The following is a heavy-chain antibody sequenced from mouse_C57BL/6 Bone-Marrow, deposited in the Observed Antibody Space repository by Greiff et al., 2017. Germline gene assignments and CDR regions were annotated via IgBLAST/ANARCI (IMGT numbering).Heavy chain of an antibody. Sequence: QVTLKVSGPGILQPSQTLSMTCSFSGFSLSTFGLGVGWIRQPSGKGLEWLAHTWWDDDKYYHPALKSRLTISKDTSKTQVFLQIAIVDNADTATYYCARIVPLQGPPAYWGQGTTLTVSA. J-gene: IGHJ2*01. D-gene: IGHD3-3*01. CDR2: TWWDDDK. CDR1: GFSLSTFGLG. V-gene: IGHV8-8*01. CDR3: ARIVPLQGPPAY.